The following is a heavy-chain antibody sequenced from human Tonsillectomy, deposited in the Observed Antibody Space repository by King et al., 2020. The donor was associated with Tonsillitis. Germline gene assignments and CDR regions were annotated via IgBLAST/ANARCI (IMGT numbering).Heavy chain of an antibody. CDR3: AKAGIWFGELLSKDYFDY. D-gene: IGHD3-10*01. CDR2: ISWNSGSI. V-gene: IGHV3-9*01. CDR1: GFTFDDYA. Sequence: VQLVESGGGLVQPGRSLRLSCAASGFTFDDYAMHWVRQAPGKGLEWVSGISWNSGSIGYADSMKGRFTISRDNAKNSLYLQMNSLRAEDTALYYCAKAGIWFGELLSKDYFDYWGQGTLVTVSS. J-gene: IGHJ4*02.